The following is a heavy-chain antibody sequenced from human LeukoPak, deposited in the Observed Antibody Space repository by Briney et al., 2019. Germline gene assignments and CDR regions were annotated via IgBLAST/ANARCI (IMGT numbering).Heavy chain of an antibody. CDR2: INPSGGST. CDR3: ARVDGMRSYGPFDY. D-gene: IGHD5-18*01. Sequence: ASVKVSCKASGYTVTSHFMHWVRQAPGQGLEWLGLINPSGGSTNYAQKLQGRLTVTRDTSTYTVYMELSSLRSEDTAVYYCARVDGMRSYGPFDYWGQGTLVTVSS. J-gene: IGHJ4*02. CDR1: GYTVTSHF. V-gene: IGHV1-46*04.